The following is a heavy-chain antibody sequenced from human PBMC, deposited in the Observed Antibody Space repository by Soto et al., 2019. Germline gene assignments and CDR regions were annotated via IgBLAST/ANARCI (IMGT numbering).Heavy chain of an antibody. CDR2: INWNGGST. J-gene: IGHJ6*03. Sequence: PGGSLRLSCEASGFTFDDYGMSWVRQAPGKGLEWVSGINWNGGSTGYADSVKGRFTISRDNAKNSLYLQMHSLRAEDTALYHCGRGIHPKYSSYFYYMDVWGKGTTVTVSS. CDR1: GFTFDDYG. V-gene: IGHV3-20*01. CDR3: GRGIHPKYSSYFYYMDV. D-gene: IGHD5-18*01.